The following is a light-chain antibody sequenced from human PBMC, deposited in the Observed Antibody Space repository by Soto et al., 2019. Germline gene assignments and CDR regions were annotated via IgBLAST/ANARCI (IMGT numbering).Light chain of an antibody. J-gene: IGKJ1*01. Sequence: DIQMTQSPSTLSGSVGDRVTITCRASQTISSWLAWYQQKPGKAPKLLIYDASKLEPGVPSRLSGGGSGTEFTLTISSLQPDDFATYYCLQYNSYWTFGQGTKVDI. V-gene: IGKV1-5*01. CDR3: LQYNSYWT. CDR2: DAS. CDR1: QTISSW.